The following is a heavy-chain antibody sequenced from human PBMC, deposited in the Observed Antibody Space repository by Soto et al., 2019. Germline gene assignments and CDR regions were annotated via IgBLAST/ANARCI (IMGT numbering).Heavy chain of an antibody. D-gene: IGHD2-2*01. J-gene: IGHJ6*02. Sequence: ASVKVSCKASGYTFTSYYMHWVRQAPGQGLEWMGIINPSGGSTSYAQKFQGRVTMTRDTSTSTVYMELSSLRSEDTAVYYCAREWDCSSTSRYFYYYYYYGMDVWGQGTTVTVSS. CDR2: INPSGGST. CDR3: AREWDCSSTSRYFYYYYYYGMDV. V-gene: IGHV1-46*01. CDR1: GYTFTSYY.